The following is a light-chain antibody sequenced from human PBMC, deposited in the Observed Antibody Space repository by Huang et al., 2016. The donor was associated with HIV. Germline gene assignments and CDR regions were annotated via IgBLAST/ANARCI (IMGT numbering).Light chain of an antibody. Sequence: EIVLTQSPGTLSLSPGERATLSCRASQSVRNNQLAWYQQKPGQAPRLLIYGASSRATGIPDRFSGSGCGTDFTLTISRLEPEDFAVYYCQQYGSSPVTFGGGTKVEIK. CDR2: GAS. J-gene: IGKJ4*01. CDR1: QSVRNNQ. CDR3: QQYGSSPVT. V-gene: IGKV3-20*01.